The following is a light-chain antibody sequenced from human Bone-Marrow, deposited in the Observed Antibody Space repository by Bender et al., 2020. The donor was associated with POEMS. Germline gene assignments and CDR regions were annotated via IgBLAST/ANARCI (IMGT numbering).Light chain of an antibody. CDR1: STYIDDYTV. CDR3: QAWDSGSAV. J-gene: IGLJ2*01. Sequence: HSALTQPASVSGSPGQSITISCTGASTYIDDYTVVSWYQQHPGKAPKLMIYEGSERPSGIPERFSGSNSGHTATLTISGTQTVDEADYYCQAWDSGSAVFGGGTRLTVL. V-gene: IGLV2-14*02. CDR2: EGS.